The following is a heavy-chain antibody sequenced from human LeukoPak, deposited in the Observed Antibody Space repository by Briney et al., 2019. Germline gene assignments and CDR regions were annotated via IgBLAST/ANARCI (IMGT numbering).Heavy chain of an antibody. CDR2: ISVYNGNT. CDR1: GFTFTSYV. V-gene: IGHV1-18*04. J-gene: IGHJ4*02. Sequence: ASVKVSCKASGFTFTSYVISWVRQAPGQGLEWMGWISVYNGNTNYAQKLQGRVTMTTDTSTSTAYMELRCLRSDDTAVYYCARETDSMVDYWGQGTLVTVSS. D-gene: IGHD3-22*01. CDR3: ARETDSMVDY.